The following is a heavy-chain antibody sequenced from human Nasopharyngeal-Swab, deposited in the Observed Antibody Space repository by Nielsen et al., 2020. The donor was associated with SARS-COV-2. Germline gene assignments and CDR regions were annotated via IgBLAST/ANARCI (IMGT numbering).Heavy chain of an antibody. J-gene: IGHJ6*02. V-gene: IGHV3-53*01. D-gene: IGHD2-21*01. CDR2: IYSGGTT. CDR3: ARGDSF. CDR1: GFTFRNYV. Sequence: GESLKISCSGSGFTFRNYVMNWVRQAPGKGLEWVSVIYSGGTTYYADSVKGRFTISRDNSKNTLYLQMNSLRGEDTAMYYCARGDSFWGQGTTVTVSS.